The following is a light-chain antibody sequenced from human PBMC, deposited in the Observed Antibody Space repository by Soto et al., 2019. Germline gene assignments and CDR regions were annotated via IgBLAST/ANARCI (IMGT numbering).Light chain of an antibody. V-gene: IGKV3-20*01. CDR3: HQYAGSPGT. CDR2: GAS. J-gene: IGKJ1*01. CDR1: QSVTNNY. Sequence: EIVLTQSPGTLSLSPGERGTLSCRASQSVTNNYLAWYHQKHGQAPRLLIYGASVRITGVPDRFSGSGSGTDFTLTISRLEPEDFGVYYCHQYAGSPGTFGQGTKVDVK.